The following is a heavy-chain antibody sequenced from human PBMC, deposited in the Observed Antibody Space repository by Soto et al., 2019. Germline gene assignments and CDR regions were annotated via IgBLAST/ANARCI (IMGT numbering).Heavy chain of an antibody. Sequence: ETLSLTCAVYGGSFSGYYWSWIRQPPGKGLEWIGEINHSGSTNYNPSLKSRVTISVDTSKNQFSLKLSSVTAADTAVYYCARFGWAHYGMDVWGQGTTVTV. CDR1: GGSFSGYY. J-gene: IGHJ6*02. CDR3: ARFGWAHYGMDV. V-gene: IGHV4-34*01. CDR2: INHSGST. D-gene: IGHD3-10*01.